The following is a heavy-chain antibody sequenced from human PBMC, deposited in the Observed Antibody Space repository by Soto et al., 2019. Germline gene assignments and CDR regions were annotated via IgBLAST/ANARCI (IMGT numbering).Heavy chain of an antibody. CDR2: IIPIFGTA. D-gene: IGHD3-22*01. V-gene: IGHV1-69*13. J-gene: IGHJ3*02. CDR1: GGTFSSYA. Sequence: SVKVSCKASGGTFSSYAISWVRQAPGQGLEWMGGIIPIFGTANYAQKFQGRVTITADESTSTAYMELSSLRSEDTAVYYCARSSGYSYDLDAFDIWGQGTMVTVSS. CDR3: ARSSGYSYDLDAFDI.